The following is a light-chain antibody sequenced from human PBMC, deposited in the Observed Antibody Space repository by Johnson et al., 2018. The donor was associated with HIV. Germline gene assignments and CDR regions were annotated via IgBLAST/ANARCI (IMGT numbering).Light chain of an antibody. CDR2: DNN. J-gene: IGLJ1*01. Sequence: QSVLTQPPSVSAAPGQKVTISCSGSSSNIGNNYVSWYQQVPGTAPKLLIYDNNKRPSGIPDRFSGSKSATSATLGITGLQTRDEADYYCGTWNSSLSVLYVFGTGTTVTVL. CDR3: GTWNSSLSVLYV. CDR1: SSNIGNNY. V-gene: IGLV1-51*01.